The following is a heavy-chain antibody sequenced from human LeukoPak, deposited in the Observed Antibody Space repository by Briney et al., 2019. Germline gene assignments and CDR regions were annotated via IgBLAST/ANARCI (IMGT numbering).Heavy chain of an antibody. Sequence: ASVKVSCKASGGTFSSYAINWVRQAPGQGLEWMGEIIPISGTANYAQKFQGRVTITADESTSTAYMELSSLRSEDTAVYYCARGGGYDFPNFYYYYMDVWGKGTTVTISS. CDR3: ARGGGYDFPNFYYYYMDV. J-gene: IGHJ6*03. CDR1: GGTFSSYA. CDR2: IIPISGTA. D-gene: IGHD5-12*01. V-gene: IGHV1-69*13.